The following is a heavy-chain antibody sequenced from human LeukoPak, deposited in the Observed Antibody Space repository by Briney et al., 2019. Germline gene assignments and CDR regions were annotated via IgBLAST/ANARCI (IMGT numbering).Heavy chain of an antibody. D-gene: IGHD3-22*01. J-gene: IGHJ4*02. CDR2: IWYDGSNK. V-gene: IGHV3-33*01. CDR3: ARGQVYYYDSSGYYSQFDY. CDR1: GFTFSSYG. Sequence: GGSLRLSCAASGFTFSSYGMHWVRQAPGKGLAWVAVIWYDGSNKYYADSVKGRFTISRDNSKNTLYLQMNSLRAEDTAVYYCARGQVYYYDSSGYYSQFDYWGQGTLVTVSS.